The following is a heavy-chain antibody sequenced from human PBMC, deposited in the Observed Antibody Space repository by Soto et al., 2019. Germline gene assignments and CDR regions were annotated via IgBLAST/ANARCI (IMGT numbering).Heavy chain of an antibody. D-gene: IGHD6-19*01. J-gene: IGHJ3*02. Sequence: QVQLVQSGAEVKKPGSSVKVSCTASGGTFSSYAISWVRQAPGQGLEWMGGIIPIFGTANYAQKFQGRVTITADESTSTAYMELSSLRSEDTAVYYCAIMLVSGWSVHDAFDIWGQGTMVTVSS. CDR3: AIMLVSGWSVHDAFDI. V-gene: IGHV1-69*01. CDR2: IIPIFGTA. CDR1: GGTFSSYA.